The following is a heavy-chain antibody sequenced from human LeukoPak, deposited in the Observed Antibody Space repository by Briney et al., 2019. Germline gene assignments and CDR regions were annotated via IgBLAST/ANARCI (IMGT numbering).Heavy chain of an antibody. J-gene: IGHJ4*02. CDR1: GFTCTRCG. CDR3: VEEFAGTLGY. Sequence: GGSLRLSCATSGFTCTRCGLAWVRQAPGKGLEWVAYIRKDGSDEHYADSVMGRFSISRDNFKNTLYLQMDSLRREDTAVYHCVEEFAGTLGYWGQGTLVTVSS. CDR2: IRKDGSDE. D-gene: IGHD6-13*01. V-gene: IGHV3-30*02.